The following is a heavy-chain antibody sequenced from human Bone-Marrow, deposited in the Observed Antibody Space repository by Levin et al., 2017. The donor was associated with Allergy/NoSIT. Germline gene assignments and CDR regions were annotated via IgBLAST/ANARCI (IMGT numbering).Heavy chain of an antibody. D-gene: IGHD6-13*01. CDR3: ARIIAAAGTLFDY. CDR1: GYTFTGYY. CDR2: INPNSGGT. Sequence: ASVKVSCKASGYTFTGYYMHWVRQAPGQGLEWMGWINPNSGGTNYAQKFQGRVTMTRDTSISTAYMELSRLRSDDTAVYYCARIIAAAGTLFDYWGQGTLVTVSS. V-gene: IGHV1-2*02. J-gene: IGHJ4*02.